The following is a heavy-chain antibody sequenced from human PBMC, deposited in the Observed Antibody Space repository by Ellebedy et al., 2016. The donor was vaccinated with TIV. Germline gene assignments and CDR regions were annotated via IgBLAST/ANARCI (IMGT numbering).Heavy chain of an antibody. V-gene: IGHV3-30*02. CDR1: GFTFSSYG. Sequence: GESLKISCAASGFTFSSYGMHWVRQAPGKGLEWVAVIWYDGSNKYYADSVKGRFTISRDNSKNTLYLQMNSLRAEDTAVYYCAKGAVPAATRDYYFDYWGQGTLVTVSS. D-gene: IGHD2-2*01. CDR2: IWYDGSNK. CDR3: AKGAVPAATRDYYFDY. J-gene: IGHJ4*02.